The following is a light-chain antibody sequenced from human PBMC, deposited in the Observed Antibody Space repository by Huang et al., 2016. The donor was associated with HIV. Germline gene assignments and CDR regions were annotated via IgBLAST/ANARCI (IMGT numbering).Light chain of an antibody. V-gene: IGKV3-11*01. J-gene: IGKJ3*01. CDR3: QQRSNFT. Sequence: EIVLTQSPATLSLSPGERATLSCRASQSVGSYLAWYQQKPGQAPRLLIYVASTRATGIPARFSGSGSGTDFTLTISSLEPEDFAVYYCQQRSNFTFGPGTKVDIK. CDR1: QSVGSY. CDR2: VAS.